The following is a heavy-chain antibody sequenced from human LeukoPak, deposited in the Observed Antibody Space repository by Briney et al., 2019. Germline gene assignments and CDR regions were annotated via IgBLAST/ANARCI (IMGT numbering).Heavy chain of an antibody. Sequence: SETLSLTCTVSGGSICSYYWSWIRQPAGKGLEWIGRIYTSGSTNYNPSLKSRVTMSVDTSKNQFSLKLSSVTAADTAVYYCARELTYSSSSFWFDPWGQGTLVTVSS. V-gene: IGHV4-4*07. CDR1: GGSICSYY. CDR2: IYTSGST. J-gene: IGHJ5*02. CDR3: ARELTYSSSSFWFDP. D-gene: IGHD6-13*01.